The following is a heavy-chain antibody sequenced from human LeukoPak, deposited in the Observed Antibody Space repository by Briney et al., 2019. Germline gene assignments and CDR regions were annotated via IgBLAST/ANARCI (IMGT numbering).Heavy chain of an antibody. CDR1: GGSISSYY. CDR2: IYYSGST. D-gene: IGHD4-17*01. V-gene: IGHV4-59*01. Sequence: TSETLSLTCTVSGGSISSYYWSWIRQPPGKGLEWIGYIYYSGSTNYNPSLKSRVTISVDTSKNQFSLKLSSVTAADTAVYYCARVGQRLRGGGDYWGQGTLVTVST. J-gene: IGHJ4*02. CDR3: ARVGQRLRGGGDY.